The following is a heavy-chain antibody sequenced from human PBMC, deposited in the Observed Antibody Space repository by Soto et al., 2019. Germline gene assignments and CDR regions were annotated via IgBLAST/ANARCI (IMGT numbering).Heavy chain of an antibody. D-gene: IGHD6-13*01. J-gene: IGHJ5*02. V-gene: IGHV3-48*01. Sequence: EVQLVESGGGLVQPGGSLRLSCAASGFTFSSYSMNWVRQAPGKGLEWVSYISSSSSTIYYADSVKGRFTISRDNAKNSLYLQMNSLRAEDTAVYYCARDQGRYSMDWFDPWGQGTLVTVSS. CDR3: ARDQGRYSMDWFDP. CDR2: ISSSSSTI. CDR1: GFTFSSYS.